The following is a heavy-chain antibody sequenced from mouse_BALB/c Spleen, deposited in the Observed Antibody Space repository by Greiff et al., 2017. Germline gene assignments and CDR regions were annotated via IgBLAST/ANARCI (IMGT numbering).Heavy chain of an antibody. V-gene: IGHV1-9*01. CDR1: GYTFSSYW. CDR2: ILPGSGST. Sequence: VQLQQSGAELMKPGASVKISCKATGYTFSSYWIEWVKQRPGHGLEWIGEILPGSGSTNYNEKFKGKATFTADTSSNTAYMQLSSLTSEDSAVYYCARGPYGYGYYYAMDYWGQGTSVTVSS. J-gene: IGHJ4*01. D-gene: IGHD2-2*01. CDR3: ARGPYGYGYYYAMDY.